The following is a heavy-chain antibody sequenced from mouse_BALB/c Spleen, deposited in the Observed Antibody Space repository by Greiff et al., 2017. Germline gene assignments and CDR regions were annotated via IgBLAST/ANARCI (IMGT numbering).Heavy chain of an antibody. CDR3: ARPPITTVAY. V-gene: IGHV5-6*01. CDR2: ISSGGSYT. CDR1: GFTFSSYG. D-gene: IGHD1-1*01. Sequence: EVKVVESGGDLVKPGGSLKLSCAASGFTFSSYGMSWVRQTPDKRLEWVATISSGGSYTYYPDSVKGRFTISRDNAKNTLYLQMSSLKSEDTAMYYCARPPITTVAYWGQGTLVTVSA. J-gene: IGHJ3*01.